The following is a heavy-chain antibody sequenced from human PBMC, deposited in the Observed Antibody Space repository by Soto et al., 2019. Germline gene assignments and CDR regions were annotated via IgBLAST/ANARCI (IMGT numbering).Heavy chain of an antibody. CDR3: AKDSNKYSSSLRGRYFDY. CDR2: ISGGGSTA. Sequence: EVQLLESGGGLAQRGGSQRLSCAASGFTFTSYVMSWVRQAPGKGLEWVAGISGGGSTAFYADSVKGRFTISRDNAKNTVVLQMDSLRAEDTAIYYCAKDSNKYSSSLRGRYFDYWGQGTLVTVSS. V-gene: IGHV3-23*01. J-gene: IGHJ4*02. CDR1: GFTFTSYV. D-gene: IGHD3-22*01.